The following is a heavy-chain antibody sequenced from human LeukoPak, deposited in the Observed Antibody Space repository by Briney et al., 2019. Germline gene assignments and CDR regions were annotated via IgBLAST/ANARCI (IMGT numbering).Heavy chain of an antibody. D-gene: IGHD6-13*01. Sequence: PGGSLGLSCAASGFTVSSNYMSWIRQAPGKGLEWLSSITTSGSTIYYADSVKGRFTISRDNAKNSLYLQMNSLTAEDTAIYYCARDLGIAGLGDYWGQGTLVTVSS. CDR1: GFTVSSNY. CDR2: ITTSGSTI. CDR3: ARDLGIAGLGDY. V-gene: IGHV3-11*01. J-gene: IGHJ4*02.